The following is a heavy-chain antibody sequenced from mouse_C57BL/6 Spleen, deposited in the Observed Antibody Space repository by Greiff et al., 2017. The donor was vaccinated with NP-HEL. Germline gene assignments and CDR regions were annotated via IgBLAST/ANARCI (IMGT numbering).Heavy chain of an antibody. CDR1: GYTFTSYG. J-gene: IGHJ2*01. V-gene: IGHV1-81*01. CDR3: ARSYYGNPGYFDY. CDR2: IYPRSGNT. D-gene: IGHD2-10*01. Sequence: VKLVESGAELARPGASVKLSCKASGYTFTSYGISWVKQRTGQGLEWIGEIYPRSGNTYYNEKFKGKATLTADKSSSTAYMELRSLTSEDSAVYFCARSYYGNPGYFDYWGQGTTLTVSS.